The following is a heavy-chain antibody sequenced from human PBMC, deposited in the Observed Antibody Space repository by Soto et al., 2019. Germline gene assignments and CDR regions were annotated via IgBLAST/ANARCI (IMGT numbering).Heavy chain of an antibody. CDR3: ARARTEYKLLCPLGFAP. CDR2: INSDGSST. V-gene: IGHV3-74*01. D-gene: IGHD2-2*01. CDR1: GFTFSSYW. Sequence: GGSLRLSCAASGFTFSSYWMHWVRQAPGKGLVWVSRINSDGSSTSYADSVKGRFTISRDNAKNTLYLQMNSLRAEDTAVYYCARARTEYKLLCPLGFAPWGHGTLVTVPS. J-gene: IGHJ5*02.